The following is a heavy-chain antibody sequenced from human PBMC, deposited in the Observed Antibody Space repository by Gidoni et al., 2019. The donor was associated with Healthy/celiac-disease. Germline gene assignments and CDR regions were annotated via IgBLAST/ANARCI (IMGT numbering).Heavy chain of an antibody. Sequence: QVQLQESGTGLVKPSQTLSLTCTVSGGAISSGSYCWSWIRQPAGKGLEWIGRTYTSGSTNYNPSLKSRVTISVDTSKNQFSLKLSSVTAADTAVYYCARYGNWGGLDAFDIWGQGTMVTVSS. J-gene: IGHJ3*02. D-gene: IGHD7-27*01. CDR2: TYTSGST. V-gene: IGHV4-61*02. CDR1: GGAISSGSYC. CDR3: ARYGNWGGLDAFDI.